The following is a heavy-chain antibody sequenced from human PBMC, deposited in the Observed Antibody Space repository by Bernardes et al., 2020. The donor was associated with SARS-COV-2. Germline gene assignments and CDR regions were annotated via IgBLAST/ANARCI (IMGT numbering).Heavy chain of an antibody. Sequence: SVKVSCKASGGTFSSYAISWVRQAPGQGLEWMGGIIPIFGTANYAQKFQGRVTITADESTSTAYMELSSLRSEDTAVYYCARWDGRYFDWINWGQGTLVTVSS. CDR1: GGTFSSYA. CDR2: IIPIFGTA. J-gene: IGHJ4*02. CDR3: ARWDGRYFDWIN. D-gene: IGHD3-9*01. V-gene: IGHV1-69*13.